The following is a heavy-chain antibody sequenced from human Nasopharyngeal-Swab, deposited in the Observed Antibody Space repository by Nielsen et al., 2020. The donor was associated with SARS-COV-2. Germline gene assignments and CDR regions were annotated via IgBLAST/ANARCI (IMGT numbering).Heavy chain of an antibody. V-gene: IGHV3-11*04. J-gene: IGHJ5*02. CDR1: GFTFSDYF. Sequence: GASLKISCTASGFTFSDYFMSWIRQAPGKGLEWVTYNSRSGSSIYYADSVKGRFTISRDNAKNSLYLQMNSLRAEDTAVYYCARDGQSRTNWFDPWGQGTVVTVSS. CDR2: NSRSGSSI. D-gene: IGHD2-8*01. CDR3: ARDGQSRTNWFDP.